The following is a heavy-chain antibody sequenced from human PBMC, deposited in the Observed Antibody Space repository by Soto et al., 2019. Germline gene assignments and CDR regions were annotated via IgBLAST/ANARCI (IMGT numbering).Heavy chain of an antibody. CDR3: SRDQLGATTGFDS. V-gene: IGHV3-64*04. CDR2: ISSNGGST. J-gene: IGHJ4*02. CDR1: GFTFSSYA. Sequence: GGSLRLSCSASGFTFSSYAMHWVRQAPGKGLEYVSAISSNGGSTYYADSVKGRFTISRDNSKNTLYLQMNSLRAEDTAVYYWSRDQLGATTGFDSWGQGTLVTVAS. D-gene: IGHD1-26*01.